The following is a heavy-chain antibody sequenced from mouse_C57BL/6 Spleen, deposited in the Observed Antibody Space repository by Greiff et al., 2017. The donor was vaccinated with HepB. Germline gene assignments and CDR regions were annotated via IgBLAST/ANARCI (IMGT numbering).Heavy chain of an antibody. Sequence: EVQLQQSGPELVKPGASVKISCKASGYSFTGYYMNWVKQSPEKSLEWIGEINPSTGGTTYNQKFKAKATLTVDKSSSTAYMQLKSLTSEDSAVYYCARGVTEAWFAYWGQGTLVTVSA. V-gene: IGHV1-42*01. CDR1: GYSFTGYY. D-gene: IGHD2-2*01. CDR3: ARGVTEAWFAY. J-gene: IGHJ3*01. CDR2: INPSTGGT.